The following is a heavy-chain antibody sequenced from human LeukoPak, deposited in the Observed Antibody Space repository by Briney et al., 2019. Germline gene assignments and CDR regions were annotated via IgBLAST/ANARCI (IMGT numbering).Heavy chain of an antibody. CDR2: IRYDGSNK. CDR1: GFTFSSYG. Sequence: GGSLRLSCAASGFTFSSYGMHWVRQAPGKGLEWVAFIRYDGSNKYYADSVKGRFTISRDNSKNTLYLQMNSLRAEDTAVYYCAKDFHDFWSGYYPDYFDYWGQGTLVTVSS. D-gene: IGHD3-3*01. J-gene: IGHJ4*02. CDR3: AKDFHDFWSGYYPDYFDY. V-gene: IGHV3-30*02.